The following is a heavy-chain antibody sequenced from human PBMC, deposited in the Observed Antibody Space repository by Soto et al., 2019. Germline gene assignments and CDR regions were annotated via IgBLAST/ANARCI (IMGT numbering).Heavy chain of an antibody. Sequence: SETLSLTCTVSGGSISSYYWSWIRQPPGKGLEWIGYIYYSGSTNYNPSLKSRVTISVDTSKNQFSLRLSSVTAADTAVYYCARGSWYCSGGSCYSGAFDIWGQGTMVTVSS. CDR3: ARGSWYCSGGSCYSGAFDI. D-gene: IGHD2-15*01. CDR1: GGSISSYY. CDR2: IYYSGST. V-gene: IGHV4-59*01. J-gene: IGHJ3*02.